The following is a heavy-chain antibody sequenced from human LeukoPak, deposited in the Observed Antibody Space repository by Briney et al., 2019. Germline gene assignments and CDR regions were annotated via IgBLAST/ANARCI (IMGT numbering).Heavy chain of an antibody. CDR3: AREGRDGYYAFDI. V-gene: IGHV1-69*13. CDR1: GGTFSSYA. D-gene: IGHD5-24*01. J-gene: IGHJ3*02. Sequence: ASVKVSCKASGGTFSSYAISWVRQAPGQGLEWMGGIIPIFGTANYAQKFQGRVTITADESTSTAYMELSSLRSEDTAVYYCAREGRDGYYAFDIWGQGTMVTVSS. CDR2: IIPIFGTA.